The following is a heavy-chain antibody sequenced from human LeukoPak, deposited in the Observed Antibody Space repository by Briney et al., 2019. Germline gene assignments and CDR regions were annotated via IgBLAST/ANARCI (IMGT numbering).Heavy chain of an antibody. CDR3: AARPYGSGIFDY. Sequence: SETLSLTCTVSGGSISSYYWSWIRQPPGKGLEWIGYIYYSGSTNYNPSLKSRVTKSVDTSKNQFSLKLSSVTAADTAVYYCAARPYGSGIFDYWGQGTLVTVSS. J-gene: IGHJ4*02. CDR1: GGSISSYY. CDR2: IYYSGST. D-gene: IGHD3-10*01. V-gene: IGHV4-59*08.